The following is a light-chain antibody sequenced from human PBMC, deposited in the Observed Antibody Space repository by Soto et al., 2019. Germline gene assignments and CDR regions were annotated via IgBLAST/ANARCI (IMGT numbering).Light chain of an antibody. J-gene: IGLJ1*01. CDR1: SSNIGAGYD. CDR2: GNT. Sequence: QSVLTQPPSVSGAPGQRVTISCTGSSSNIGAGYDVHWYQQVPGTAPKLLIYGNTNRPSGVPDRFSGSKSGTSASLAITGLQAEDEADYYCQSYDISLSGSVFGTGTKVTV. V-gene: IGLV1-40*01. CDR3: QSYDISLSGSV.